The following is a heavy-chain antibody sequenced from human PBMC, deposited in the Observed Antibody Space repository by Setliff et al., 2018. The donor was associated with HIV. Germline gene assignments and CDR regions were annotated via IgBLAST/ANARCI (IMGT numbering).Heavy chain of an antibody. Sequence: GESLKISCAASGFTFNTYAMTWVRQAPGKGLDWVSSIITNGGTTFYADSVKGRFTISRDNSNNMLYLQMNSLRAEDTALYCCARDLTRCKLWGQETLCTVSS. CDR2: IITNGGTT. CDR3: ARDLTRCKL. J-gene: IGHJ4*02. D-gene: IGHD2-2*01. V-gene: IGHV3-23*01. CDR1: GFTFNTYA.